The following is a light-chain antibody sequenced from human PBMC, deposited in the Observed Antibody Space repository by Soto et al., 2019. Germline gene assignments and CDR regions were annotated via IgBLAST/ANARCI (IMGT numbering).Light chain of an antibody. CDR2: EVN. Sequence: SAPTQHASLSGSPGQSINISCTGTRSDIGAYDYVSSFQRHPVKAPKLMISEVNNRPSEVSKRVSVAKAGNTAYLTISGLQVEDEAEYFCVSFTATSTHVFGSGTKVTVL. J-gene: IGLJ1*01. CDR3: VSFTATSTHV. V-gene: IGLV2-14*01. CDR1: RSDIGAYDY.